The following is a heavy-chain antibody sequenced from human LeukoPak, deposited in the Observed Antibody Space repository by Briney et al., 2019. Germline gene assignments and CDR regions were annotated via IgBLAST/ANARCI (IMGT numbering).Heavy chain of an antibody. V-gene: IGHV3-33*01. CDR1: GFTFSSYG. Sequence: GRSLRLSCAASGFTFSSYGMHWVRQAPGKGLEWVAVIWYDGSNKYYADSVKGRFTISRDNSKNMLYLQMNSRRAEDTAVYYCARAPASHYGGNWGQGTLVTVSS. J-gene: IGHJ4*02. CDR3: ARAPASHYGGN. D-gene: IGHD4-23*01. CDR2: IWYDGSNK.